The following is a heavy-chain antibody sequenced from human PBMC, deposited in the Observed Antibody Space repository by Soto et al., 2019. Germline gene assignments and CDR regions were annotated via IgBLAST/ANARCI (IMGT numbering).Heavy chain of an antibody. J-gene: IGHJ4*02. CDR3: ARVGSSGYLVSMYYFEY. D-gene: IGHD3-22*01. CDR2: IKQDGSEK. Sequence: GGSLRLSCAASGFTFSSYWMSWVRQAPGKGLEWVANIKQDGSEKYYVDSVKGRFTISRDNAKNSLYLQMNSLRAEDTAVYYCARVGSSGYLVSMYYFEYWGQGTLVTVCS. V-gene: IGHV3-7*01. CDR1: GFTFSSYW.